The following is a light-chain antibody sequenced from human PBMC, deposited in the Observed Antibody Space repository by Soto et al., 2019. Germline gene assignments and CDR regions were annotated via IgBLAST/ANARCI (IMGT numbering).Light chain of an antibody. V-gene: IGLV1-44*01. CDR1: SSNVGSYT. CDR2: SGN. J-gene: IGLJ2*01. Sequence: QPVLTQPPSASGTPGQRVTISCSGSSSNVGSYTVYWYQQLPGTAPKVLIYSGNRRPSGVPARFSGSKSGTSASLAISGLQSEDEADYYCAAWDDSLNGVVFGGGTQLPS. CDR3: AAWDDSLNGVV.